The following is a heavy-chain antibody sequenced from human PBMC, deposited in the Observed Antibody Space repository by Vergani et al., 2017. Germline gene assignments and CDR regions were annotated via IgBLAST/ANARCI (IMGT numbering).Heavy chain of an antibody. D-gene: IGHD6-6*01. J-gene: IGHJ4*02. CDR2: ISSSSSYI. Sequence: EVQLVESGGGLVKPGGSLRLSCAASGFTFSSYSMNWVRQAPGKGLEWVSSISSSSSYIYYVDSVKGRFTISRDNAKNSLYLQMNSLRAEDTAVYYCARDSPSSSSPLFDYWGQGTLVTVSS. V-gene: IGHV3-21*01. CDR1: GFTFSSYS. CDR3: ARDSPSSSSPLFDY.